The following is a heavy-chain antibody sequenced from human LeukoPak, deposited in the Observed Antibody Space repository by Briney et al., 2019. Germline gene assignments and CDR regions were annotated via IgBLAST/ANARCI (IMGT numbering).Heavy chain of an antibody. D-gene: IGHD6-19*01. V-gene: IGHV5-51*01. Sequence: GESLKISCKGSGYSFTSYWIGWVRQMPGKGLEWMGIIYPGDSDTSYSPSFQGQVTISADKSISTAYLQWSSLKASDTAMYYCARPTRSGWYSPPWQHWGQGTLVTVSS. CDR2: IYPGDSDT. CDR3: ARPTRSGWYSPPWQH. CDR1: GYSFTSYW. J-gene: IGHJ1*01.